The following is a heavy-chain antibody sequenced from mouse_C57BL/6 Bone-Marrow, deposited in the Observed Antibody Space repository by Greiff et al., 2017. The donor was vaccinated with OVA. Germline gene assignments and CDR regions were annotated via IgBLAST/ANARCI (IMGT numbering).Heavy chain of an antibody. CDR1: GYSFTSYY. Sequence: VQLQQSGPELVKPGASVKISCKASGYSFTSYYLHWVKQRPGPGLEWIGWIYPGSGNTKYNEKFKGKATLTADTSSSTAYMQLSSLTSEDSAVYYCARWYYIDYWGQGTTLTVSS. CDR3: ARWYYIDY. J-gene: IGHJ2*01. V-gene: IGHV1-66*01. D-gene: IGHD2-12*01. CDR2: IYPGSGNT.